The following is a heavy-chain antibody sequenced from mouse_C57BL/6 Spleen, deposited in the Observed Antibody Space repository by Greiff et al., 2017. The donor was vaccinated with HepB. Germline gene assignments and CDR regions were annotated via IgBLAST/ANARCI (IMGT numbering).Heavy chain of an antibody. CDR2: IYPGSGST. Sequence: QVQLQQPGAELVKPGASVKMSCKASGYTFTSYWITWVKQRPGQGLEWIGDIYPGSGSTNYNEKFKSKATLTVDTSSSTAYMQLSSLTSEDSAVYYCARGGVGNFAMDYWGQGTSVTVSS. V-gene: IGHV1-55*01. CDR3: ARGGVGNFAMDY. CDR1: GYTFTSYW. D-gene: IGHD1-1*02. J-gene: IGHJ4*01.